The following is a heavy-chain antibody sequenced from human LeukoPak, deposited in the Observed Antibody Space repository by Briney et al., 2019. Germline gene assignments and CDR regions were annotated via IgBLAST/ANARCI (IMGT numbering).Heavy chain of an antibody. Sequence: PTGGSLRLSSAASGFTFSSYAMSWVRQAPGKGLEWVSAISGSGGSTYYADSVKGRFTISRDNSKNTLYLQMNSLRAEDTAVYYCAKDLLLWFGELGHYDAFDIWGQGTMVTVSS. J-gene: IGHJ3*02. D-gene: IGHD3-10*01. CDR2: ISGSGGST. CDR3: AKDLLLWFGELGHYDAFDI. V-gene: IGHV3-23*01. CDR1: GFTFSSYA.